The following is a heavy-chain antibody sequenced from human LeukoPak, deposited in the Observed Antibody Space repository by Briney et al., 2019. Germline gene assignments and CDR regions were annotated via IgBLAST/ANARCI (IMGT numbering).Heavy chain of an antibody. CDR1: GGSISSYY. CDR2: IYTSVRT. D-gene: IGHD3-22*01. CDR3: ARQGYYDSSDSPGYWLDP. J-gene: IGHJ5*02. Sequence: PSETLSLTCNVSGGSISSYYWSWIRQPPGKGLEWIGNIYTSVRTNYNPSLKSRLTISVDTSKNQFSLKLSSVTAADTAVYYCARQGYYDSSDSPGYWLDPWGQGTLVAVSS. V-gene: IGHV4-4*09.